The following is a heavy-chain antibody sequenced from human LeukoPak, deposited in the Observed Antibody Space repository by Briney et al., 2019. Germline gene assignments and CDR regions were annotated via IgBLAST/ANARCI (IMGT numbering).Heavy chain of an antibody. CDR2: IKTDGRTT. CDR3: TTGPSYGYEW. Sequence: GGSLRLSWAASGMTFSNHWMHWVRQVPGKGLVWVSLIKTDGRTTIYADSVKGRFTISRDNGKSTLYLQMNSLRAEDTAIYYCTTGPSYGYEWWGQGTVVTVSS. J-gene: IGHJ4*02. D-gene: IGHD3-16*01. CDR1: GMTFSNHW. V-gene: IGHV3-74*01.